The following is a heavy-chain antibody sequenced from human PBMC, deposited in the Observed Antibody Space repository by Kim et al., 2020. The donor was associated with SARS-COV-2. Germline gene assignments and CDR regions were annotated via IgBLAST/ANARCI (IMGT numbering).Heavy chain of an antibody. J-gene: IGHJ4*02. CDR3: ASFPPPHSSGPHWVTKGVQQDY. Sequence: SVKVSCKASGGTFSSYAISWVRQAPGQGLEWMGGIIPIFGTANYAQKFQGRVTITADESTSTAYMELSSLRSEDTAVYYCASFPPPHSSGPHWVTKGVQQDYWGQGTLVTVSS. CDR2: IIPIFGTA. D-gene: IGHD6-19*01. V-gene: IGHV1-69*13. CDR1: GGTFSSYA.